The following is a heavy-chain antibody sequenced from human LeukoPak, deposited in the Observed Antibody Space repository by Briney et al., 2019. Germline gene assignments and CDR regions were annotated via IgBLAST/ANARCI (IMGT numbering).Heavy chain of an antibody. Sequence: GGSLRLSCAASGFTFSSYWMSWVRQAPGKGLESVANIKQDGSEKYYVDSVKGRFTISRDNAKNSLYLQMNSLRAEDTAVYYCARGLYSSGWYEGSFDYWGQGTLVTVSS. J-gene: IGHJ4*02. D-gene: IGHD6-19*01. CDR2: IKQDGSEK. CDR1: GFTFSSYW. CDR3: ARGLYSSGWYEGSFDY. V-gene: IGHV3-7*01.